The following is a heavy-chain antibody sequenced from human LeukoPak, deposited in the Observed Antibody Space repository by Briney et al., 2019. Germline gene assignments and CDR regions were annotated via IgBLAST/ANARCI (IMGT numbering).Heavy chain of an antibody. CDR1: GDSIGSYY. CDR3: ARSAYYGDYMIFDY. Sequence: SETLSLTCAVSGDSIGSYYLSCIRQSPGKGLEWIGYIFYIGSTHYNPSLESRVTISVDTSKNQFSLKLTSVTAADTALYYCARSAYYGDYMIFDYWGQGILVTVSS. J-gene: IGHJ4*02. V-gene: IGHV4-59*01. CDR2: IFYIGST. D-gene: IGHD4-17*01.